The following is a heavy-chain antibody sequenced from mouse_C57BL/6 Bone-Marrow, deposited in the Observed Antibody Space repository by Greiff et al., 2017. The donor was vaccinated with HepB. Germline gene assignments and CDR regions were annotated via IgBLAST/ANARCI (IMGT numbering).Heavy chain of an antibody. V-gene: IGHV1-50*01. CDR2: IDPSDSYT. CDR3: ARYYYGSSHYFDY. Sequence: QVQLQQPGAELVKPGASVKLSCKASGYTFTSYWMQWVKQRPGQGLEWIGEIDPSDSYTNYNQKFKGEATLTVDTSSSTAYMQLSSLTSEDSAVYYCARYYYGSSHYFDYWGQGTTLTVSS. J-gene: IGHJ2*01. D-gene: IGHD1-1*01. CDR1: GYTFTSYW.